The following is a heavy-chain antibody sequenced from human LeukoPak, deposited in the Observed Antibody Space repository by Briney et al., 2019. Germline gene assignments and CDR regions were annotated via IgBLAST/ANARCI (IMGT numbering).Heavy chain of an antibody. J-gene: IGHJ4*02. D-gene: IGHD3-16*01. CDR3: AKRGDIRGFNY. V-gene: IGHV3-23*01. CDR1: GFTFSNYV. Sequence: GGSLRLSCAASGFTFSNYVMSWVRQAPGEGLEWVSTIGASGGNINYAGSVKGRFTISRDNSKNILYLQMNSLRADDTAVYYCAKRGDIRGFNYWGQGSLVTVSS. CDR2: IGASGGNI.